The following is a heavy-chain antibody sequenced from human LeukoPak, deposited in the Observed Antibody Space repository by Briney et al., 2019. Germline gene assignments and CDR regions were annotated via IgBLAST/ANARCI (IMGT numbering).Heavy chain of an antibody. V-gene: IGHV3-23*01. CDR2: ITGSGGST. CDR3: AKGFSTHYEY. CDR1: GFTFSTYA. Sequence: PGGSLRLSCAASGFTFSTYAMSWVRQAPGKGPEWVSGITGSGGSTYYADSVKGRFTISRDNSKNPLFLQMNSLSAEDTAVYYCAKGFSTHYEYWGQGTLVTVSS. D-gene: IGHD3-22*01. J-gene: IGHJ1*01.